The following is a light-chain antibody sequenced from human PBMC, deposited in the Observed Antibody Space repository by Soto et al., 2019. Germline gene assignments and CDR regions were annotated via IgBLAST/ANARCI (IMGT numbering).Light chain of an antibody. CDR3: SSYTSSSTLDV. J-gene: IGLJ1*01. Sequence: QSALTQPASVSGSPGQSITISCTGTSSDVGAYNYVSWYQQHPGKAPKLMIYEVSNRPSGVSNRFSGSKSGNTASLTISGLQAEDEAYYYCSSYTSSSTLDVFGTGTKVTV. CDR1: SSDVGAYNY. V-gene: IGLV2-14*01. CDR2: EVS.